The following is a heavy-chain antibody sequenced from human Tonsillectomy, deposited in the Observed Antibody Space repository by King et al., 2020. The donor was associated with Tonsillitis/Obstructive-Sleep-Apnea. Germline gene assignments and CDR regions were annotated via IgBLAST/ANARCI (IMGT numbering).Heavy chain of an antibody. Sequence: QLQESGPGLVKASETLSLTCTVSGGSISTTSYYWGWIRQPPGKGLEWIGSLHYNRATYYNPSLKSRATISVDKSKNQFSLNMSSVPAADTAVYFCGSDVASVVRFDYWGQGILVIVSS. CDR3: GSDVASVVRFDY. V-gene: IGHV4-39*01. D-gene: IGHD2-15*01. J-gene: IGHJ4*02. CDR2: LHYNRAT. CDR1: GGSISTTSYY.